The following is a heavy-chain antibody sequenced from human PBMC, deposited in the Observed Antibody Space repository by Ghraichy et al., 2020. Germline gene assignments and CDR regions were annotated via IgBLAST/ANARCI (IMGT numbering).Heavy chain of an antibody. Sequence: GGSLRLSCAASGFTFSSYAMHWVRQAPGKGLEWVAVISYDGSNKYYADSVKGRLTISRDNSKNTLYLQMNSLRAEDTAVYYCARAVGGGVIGPIDYWGQGTLVTVSS. D-gene: IGHD3-10*01. CDR1: GFTFSSYA. V-gene: IGHV3-30-3*01. CDR3: ARAVGGGVIGPIDY. CDR2: ISYDGSNK. J-gene: IGHJ4*02.